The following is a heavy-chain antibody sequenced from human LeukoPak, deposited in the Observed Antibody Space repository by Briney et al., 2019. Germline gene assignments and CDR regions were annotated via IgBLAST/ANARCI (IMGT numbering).Heavy chain of an antibody. CDR1: GFTLRSSW. Sequence: GGSLRLSCAASGFTLRSSWVHWVRDAPGKGLVWVSRINSDGSSTSYADSVKGRFTISRDNAKNTLYLQVNSLRAEDTAVYYCAVGSYYFDDWGQGTLVTVSS. D-gene: IGHD3-10*01. CDR3: AVGSYYFDD. J-gene: IGHJ4*02. V-gene: IGHV3-74*01. CDR2: INSDGSST.